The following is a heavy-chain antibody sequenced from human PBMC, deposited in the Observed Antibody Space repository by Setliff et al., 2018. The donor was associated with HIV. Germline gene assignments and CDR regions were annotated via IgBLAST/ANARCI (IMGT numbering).Heavy chain of an antibody. V-gene: IGHV4-61*02. CDR3: AKDDVPRDFDI. J-gene: IGHJ3*02. CDR2: IYTSGST. Sequence: PSETLSLTCTVSGGSISSGSYYWSWIRQPAGKGLEWIGRIYTSGSTKYNPSLKSRVTISVDTSKNQFSLKLTSVTAADTAVYYCAKDDVPRDFDIWGQGTMVTVSS. CDR1: GGSISSGSYY.